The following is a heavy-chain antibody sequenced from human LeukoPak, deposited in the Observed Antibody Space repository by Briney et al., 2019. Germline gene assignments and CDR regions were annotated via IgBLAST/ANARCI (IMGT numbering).Heavy chain of an antibody. Sequence: GASVKVSCKASGGTFSSYAISWVRQAPGQGLEWMGGIIPIFGTANYAQKFQGRVTITADESTSTAYMELSSLRSEDTAVYYCAREEGRAGKYYYYYYMDVWGKGTTVTVSS. CDR3: AREEGRAGKYYYYYYMDV. D-gene: IGHD3-10*01. CDR2: IIPIFGTA. CDR1: GGTFSSYA. V-gene: IGHV1-69*13. J-gene: IGHJ6*03.